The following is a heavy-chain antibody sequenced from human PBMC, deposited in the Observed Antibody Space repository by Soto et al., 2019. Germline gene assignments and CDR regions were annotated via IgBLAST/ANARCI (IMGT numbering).Heavy chain of an antibody. CDR1: GGTFSSYA. V-gene: IGHV1-69*13. CDR3: ARADCSGTSCYRYWFDP. CDR2: IIPIFGTA. Sequence: SVKVSCKASGGTFSSYAISWVRQAPGQGLEWMGGIIPIFGTANYAQKFQGRVTITADESTSTAYMELSSLRSEDTAVYYCARADCSGTSCYRYWFDPWGQGTLVTVSS. D-gene: IGHD2-2*01. J-gene: IGHJ5*02.